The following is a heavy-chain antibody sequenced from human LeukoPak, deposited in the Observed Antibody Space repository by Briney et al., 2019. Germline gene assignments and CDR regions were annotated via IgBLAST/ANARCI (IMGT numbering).Heavy chain of an antibody. Sequence: SETLSLTCTVSGGSISSYYWSWIRQPPGKGLGWIGYIYYSGSTNYNPSLKSRVTISVDTSKNQFSLKLTSVIAADTAVYYCARSSSFSGTYSAFYFDNWGQGALVTVSS. CDR3: ARSSSFSGTYSAFYFDN. CDR1: GGSISSYY. D-gene: IGHD1-26*01. CDR2: IYYSGST. J-gene: IGHJ4*02. V-gene: IGHV4-59*01.